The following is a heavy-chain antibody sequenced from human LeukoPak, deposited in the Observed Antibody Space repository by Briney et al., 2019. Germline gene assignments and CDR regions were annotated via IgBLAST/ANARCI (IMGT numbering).Heavy chain of an antibody. Sequence: PGRSLRLSCAASGLSVNRKYMIWVRQAPGKGLEWVSVIYSGGSTYYADSVRGRFTISRDNSKNTLNLHMNSLRVEDTAIYFCATRPDDDDFPYFDFWGQGTLVTVTS. D-gene: IGHD3-3*01. CDR3: ATRPDDDDFPYFDF. CDR1: GLSVNRKY. J-gene: IGHJ4*02. V-gene: IGHV3-66*01. CDR2: IYSGGST.